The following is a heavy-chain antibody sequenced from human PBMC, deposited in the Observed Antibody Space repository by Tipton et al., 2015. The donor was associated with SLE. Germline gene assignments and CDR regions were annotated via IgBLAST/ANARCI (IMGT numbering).Heavy chain of an antibody. CDR3: ASAPQYYYDSSGYYDY. Sequence: TLSLTCAVYGGSFSGYYWSWIRQPPGKGLEWIGEINHSGSTNYNPSLKSRVTISVDTSKNQFSLKLSSVTAADTAVYYCASAPQYYYDSSGYYDYWGQGTLVTVSS. J-gene: IGHJ4*02. CDR1: GGSFSGYY. D-gene: IGHD3-22*01. CDR2: INHSGST. V-gene: IGHV4-34*01.